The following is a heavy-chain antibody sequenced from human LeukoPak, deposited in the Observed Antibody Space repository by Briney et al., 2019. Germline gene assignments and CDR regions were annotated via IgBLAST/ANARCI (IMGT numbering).Heavy chain of an antibody. CDR3: ARLRSGWDY. CDR2: IYYSGST. CDR1: GFTFSSYA. D-gene: IGHD6-19*01. Sequence: GSLRLSCAASGFTFSSYAMSWIRQPPGKGLEWIGSIYYSGSTYYNPSLKSRVTISVDTSKNQFSLKLSSVTAADTAVYYCARLRSGWDYWGQGTLVTVSS. J-gene: IGHJ4*02. V-gene: IGHV4-39*01.